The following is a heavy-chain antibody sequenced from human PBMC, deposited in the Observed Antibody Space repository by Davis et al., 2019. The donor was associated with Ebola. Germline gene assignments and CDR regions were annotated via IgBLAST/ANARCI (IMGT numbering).Heavy chain of an antibody. CDR3: ARVPGGCSSTSCSRTYFYYYMDV. Sequence: PGGSLRLSCVASGFTFSNYWMAWGRQAPGKGLEWVAHIKEDGSEKYYVDSVKGRFTISRDNAKNSLYLQMNSLRAEDTAVYYCARVPGGCSSTSCSRTYFYYYMDVWGKGTTVTVSS. V-gene: IGHV3-7*03. J-gene: IGHJ6*03. CDR2: IKEDGSEK. CDR1: GFTFSNYW. D-gene: IGHD2-2*01.